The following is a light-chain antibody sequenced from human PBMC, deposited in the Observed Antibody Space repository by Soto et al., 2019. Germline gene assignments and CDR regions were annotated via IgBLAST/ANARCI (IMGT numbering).Light chain of an antibody. CDR2: GAS. CDR3: QQYGNSRT. CDR1: QSVSST. J-gene: IGKJ1*01. Sequence: ERVMTQSPATLSVSPGERATLSCRASQSVSSTLAWYQQKPGQAPRLLIYGASSRATDTPDRFSGSGSGTDFTLTIGRLEPEDFAVYYCQQYGNSRTFGQGTKVDIK. V-gene: IGKV3-20*01.